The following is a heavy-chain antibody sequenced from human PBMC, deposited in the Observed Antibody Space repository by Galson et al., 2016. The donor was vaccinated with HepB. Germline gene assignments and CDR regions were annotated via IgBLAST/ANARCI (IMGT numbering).Heavy chain of an antibody. D-gene: IGHD5-18*01. Sequence: SLRLSCAASGFTFSTNAMNWVRQAPGKGLEWVSGISDSGSSTSYADSVKGRFTISRDNSKNTLYLQMNSLRAEYTAIYYCARGTAMANGDFEHWGQGTLVTVSS. J-gene: IGHJ4*02. V-gene: IGHV3-23*01. CDR2: ISDSGSST. CDR3: ARGTAMANGDFEH. CDR1: GFTFSTNA.